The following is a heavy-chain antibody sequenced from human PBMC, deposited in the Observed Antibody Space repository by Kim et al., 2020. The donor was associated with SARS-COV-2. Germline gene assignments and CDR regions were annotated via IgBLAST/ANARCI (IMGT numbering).Heavy chain of an antibody. CDR1: GFTFSDYY. Sequence: GGSLRLSCAASGFTFSDYYMSWIRQAPGKGLEWVSYISSSGSTIYYADSVKGRFTISRDNAKNSLYLQMNSLRAEDTAVYYCARGGYCSSTSCYNYYYYGMDVWGQGTTVTVSS. CDR2: ISSSGSTI. D-gene: IGHD2-2*01. CDR3: ARGGYCSSTSCYNYYYYGMDV. V-gene: IGHV3-11*01. J-gene: IGHJ6*02.